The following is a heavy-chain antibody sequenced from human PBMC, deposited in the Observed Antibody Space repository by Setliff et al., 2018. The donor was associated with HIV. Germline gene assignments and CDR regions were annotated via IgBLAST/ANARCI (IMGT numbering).Heavy chain of an antibody. J-gene: IGHJ3*01. CDR1: GAGISGYS. D-gene: IGHD2-8*01. V-gene: IGHV4-4*09. CDR2: IDSNGRP. Sequence: SLTCIVSGAGISGYSWSWIRQPPGKGLEWIGDIDSNGRPNYNTSINSRLTVSADPSKNQIAMKLSSVSAADTAIYYCARLCSNGVCRPVGDHVFDVWGQGTMVTVSS. CDR3: ARLCSNGVCRPVGDHVFDV.